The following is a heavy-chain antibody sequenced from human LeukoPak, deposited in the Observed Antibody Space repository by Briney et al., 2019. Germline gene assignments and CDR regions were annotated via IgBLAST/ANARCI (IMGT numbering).Heavy chain of an antibody. CDR3: ARGFYYYDSSGYYHYFDY. CDR2: IYYSGST. Sequence: SETLSLTCAVYGGSFSGYYWSWIRQPPGKGLEWIGYIYYSGSTNYNPSLKSRVTISVDTSKNQFSLKLSSVTAADTAVYYCARGFYYYDSSGYYHYFDYWGQGTLVTVSS. D-gene: IGHD3-22*01. V-gene: IGHV4-34*01. CDR1: GGSFSGYY. J-gene: IGHJ4*02.